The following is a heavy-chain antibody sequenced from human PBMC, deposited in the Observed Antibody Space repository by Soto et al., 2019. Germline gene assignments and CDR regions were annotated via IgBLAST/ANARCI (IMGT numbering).Heavy chain of an antibody. CDR3: ARGEDAHGDFGSMDV. J-gene: IGHJ6*02. Sequence: QVQLVQSGAEVKKPGSSVKVSCRASGGHFDRFALSWLRQAHGQGLEWMGGIIPFLSATTYAHKFQGRVTITADEYASTLYLEPRTLTSADTAVYYCARGEDAHGDFGSMDVWGQGTSVTVSS. D-gene: IGHD4-17*01. V-gene: IGHV1-69*01. CDR1: GGHFDRFA. CDR2: IIPFLSAT.